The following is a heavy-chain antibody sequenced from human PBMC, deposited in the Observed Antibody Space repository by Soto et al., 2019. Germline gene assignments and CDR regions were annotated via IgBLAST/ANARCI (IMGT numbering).Heavy chain of an antibody. D-gene: IGHD2-15*01. V-gene: IGHV1-69*06. Sequence: GASVKVSCKASGGTFSSYAISWVRQAPGRGLEWMGGIIPIFGTANYAQKFQGRVTITADKSTSTAYMELSSLRSEDTAVYYCAREWGGPRGGLSQHWGQGTLVTVSS. CDR3: AREWGGPRGGLSQH. J-gene: IGHJ1*01. CDR1: GGTFSSYA. CDR2: IIPIFGTA.